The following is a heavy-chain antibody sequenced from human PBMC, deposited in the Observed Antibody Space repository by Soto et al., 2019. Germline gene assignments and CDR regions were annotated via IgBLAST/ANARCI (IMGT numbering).Heavy chain of an antibody. D-gene: IGHD3-22*01. Sequence: QVQLVQSGAEVKKPGASVKVSCKASGYTFTSYYMHWVRQAPGQGLEWMGIINPSGGSTSYAQKFQGRVTMTRDTSTSTVYMGVSRLRSEDTAVYFCARAWSQWSLGDIDYWGQGTLVTVSS. CDR3: ARAWSQWSLGDIDY. J-gene: IGHJ4*02. CDR1: GYTFTSYY. V-gene: IGHV1-46*01. CDR2: INPSGGST.